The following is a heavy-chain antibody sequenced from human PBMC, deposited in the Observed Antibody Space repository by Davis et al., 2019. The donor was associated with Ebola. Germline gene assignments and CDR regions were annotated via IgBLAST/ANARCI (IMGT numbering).Heavy chain of an antibody. CDR3: ARALTGRGPLGWFDP. J-gene: IGHJ5*02. V-gene: IGHV1-2*02. D-gene: IGHD1-20*01. Sequence: ASVKVSCKASGYTFTGYYMHWVRQAPRQGLEWMGWINPNSGGTNYAQKFQGRVTMTRDTSISTAYMELSRLRSDDTAVYYCARALTGRGPLGWFDPWGQGTLVTVSS. CDR1: GYTFTGYY. CDR2: INPNSGGT.